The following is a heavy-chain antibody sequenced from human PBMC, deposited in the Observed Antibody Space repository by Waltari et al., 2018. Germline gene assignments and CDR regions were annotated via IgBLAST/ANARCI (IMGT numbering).Heavy chain of an antibody. CDR2: INHSGST. V-gene: IGHV4-34*01. J-gene: IGHJ6*03. D-gene: IGHD2-15*01. CDR1: GGSFSGYS. Sequence: QVQLQQWGAGLLKPSETLSLTCAVYGGSFSGYSWSWIRQHPGKGWEWIGEINHSGSTNYNPSLKSRVTISVDTSKNQFSLKLSSVTAADTAVYYCARGVGYCSGGSCGYYYYYMDVWGKGTTVTVSS. CDR3: ARGVGYCSGGSCGYYYYYMDV.